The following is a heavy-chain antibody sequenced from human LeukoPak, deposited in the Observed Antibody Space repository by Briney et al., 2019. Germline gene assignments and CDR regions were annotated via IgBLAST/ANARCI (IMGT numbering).Heavy chain of an antibody. Sequence: SETLSLTCTVSGGSIYSIYWTWIRQPAGKGLEWIGRFYTSGSTNYNPSLKSRVTMSVDTSKNQFSLKLTSVTAADTAVYYCASEDYYGHWFDPWVQGTLVTVSS. CDR1: GGSIYSIY. V-gene: IGHV4-4*07. CDR3: ASEDYYGHWFDP. J-gene: IGHJ5*02. D-gene: IGHD3-10*01. CDR2: FYTSGST.